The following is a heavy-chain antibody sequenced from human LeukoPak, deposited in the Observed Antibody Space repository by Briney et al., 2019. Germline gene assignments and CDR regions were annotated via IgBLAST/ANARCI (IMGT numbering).Heavy chain of an antibody. V-gene: IGHV3-30*04. CDR2: ISYDGSNK. D-gene: IGHD3-10*01. Sequence: GRSLRLSCAASGFTFSSYAMHWVRQAPGKGLEWVAVISYDGSNKYYADSVKGRFTISRDNSKNTLYLQMNSLRAEDTAVYYCARELRGVTAFDIWGQGTMVTVSS. CDR1: GFTFSSYA. J-gene: IGHJ3*02. CDR3: ARELRGVTAFDI.